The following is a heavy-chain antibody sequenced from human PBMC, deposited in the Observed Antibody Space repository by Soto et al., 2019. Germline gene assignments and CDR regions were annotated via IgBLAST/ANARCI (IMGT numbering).Heavy chain of an antibody. V-gene: IGHV4-30-4*01. D-gene: IGHD7-27*01. CDR1: GGSISSGDYY. J-gene: IGHJ4*02. Sequence: SETLSLTCTVSGGSISSGDYYWSWIRQPPGKGLEWIGYIYYSGSTYYNPSLKSRVTISVDTSKNQFSLKLSSVTAADTAVYYCAREEPPNWGTPYYFDYWGQGTLVTVSS. CDR2: IYYSGST. CDR3: AREEPPNWGTPYYFDY.